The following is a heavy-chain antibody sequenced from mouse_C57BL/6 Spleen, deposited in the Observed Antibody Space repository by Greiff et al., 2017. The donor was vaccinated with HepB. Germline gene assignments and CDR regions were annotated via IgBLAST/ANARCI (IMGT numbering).Heavy chain of an antibody. CDR2: INPSSGYT. Sequence: VQLQQSGAELARPGASVKLSCKASGFPFTSYTMHWVKQRPGQGLAWIGYINPSSGYTKYNQKFKDKFTMAADKATSTVYMQLSSLTSEDSAVYYCAREDRAQAKEAMDYWGQGTAATVSS. J-gene: IGHJ4*01. CDR1: GFPFTSYT. D-gene: IGHD3-2*02. V-gene: IGHV1-4*01. CDR3: AREDRAQAKEAMDY.